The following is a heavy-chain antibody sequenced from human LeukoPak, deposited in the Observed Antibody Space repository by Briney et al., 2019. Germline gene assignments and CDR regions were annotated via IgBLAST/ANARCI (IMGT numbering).Heavy chain of an antibody. V-gene: IGHV4-59*01. D-gene: IGHD6-6*01. Sequence: SETLSLTCTVSGGSISGYYYNWIRQPPGKGLEWIGYIYYSGSTNYNPSLKSRVTISLDTSKNQFSLKLSSVTTADTAVYYCARHRIAARGSLDYWGQGTLVTVSS. CDR3: ARHRIAARGSLDY. CDR1: GGSISGYY. J-gene: IGHJ4*02. CDR2: IYYSGST.